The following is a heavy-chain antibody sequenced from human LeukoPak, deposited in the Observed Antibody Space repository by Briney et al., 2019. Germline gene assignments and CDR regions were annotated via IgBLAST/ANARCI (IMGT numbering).Heavy chain of an antibody. CDR1: GFTFSNYG. CDR3: GRGGSGSPNMDV. CDR2: ISAYNGNT. V-gene: IGHV1-18*01. D-gene: IGHD2-15*01. J-gene: IGHJ6*03. Sequence: PGRSLRLSCAASGFTFSNYGIHWVRQAPGQGLEWMGWISAYNGNTNYAQKLQGRVTMTTDTSTSTAYMELRSLRSDDTAVYYCGRGGSGSPNMDVWGKGTTVTVSS.